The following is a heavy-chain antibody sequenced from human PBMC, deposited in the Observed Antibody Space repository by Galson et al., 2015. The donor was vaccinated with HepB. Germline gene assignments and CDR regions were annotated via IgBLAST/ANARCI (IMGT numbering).Heavy chain of an antibody. Sequence: SLRLSCAASGFTFSSYSMNWVRQAPGKGLEWVSAICGSGGSTYYADSVKGRFTISRDNSKNTLYLQMNSLRAEDTAVYYCAKGFQGSTTVVSRWGQGTLVTVSS. J-gene: IGHJ4*02. CDR1: GFTFSSYS. V-gene: IGHV3-23*01. D-gene: IGHD4-23*01. CDR3: AKGFQGSTTVVSR. CDR2: ICGSGGST.